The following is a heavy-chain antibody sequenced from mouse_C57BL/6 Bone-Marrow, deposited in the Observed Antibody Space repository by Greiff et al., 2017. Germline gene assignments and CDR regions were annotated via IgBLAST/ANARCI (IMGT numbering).Heavy chain of an antibody. CDR3: VRHRWLRRDWYMDV. Sequence: EVQLVESGGGLVQPKGSLKLSCAASGFSFNTYAMNWVRQAPGKGLEWVARIRRKSNNYATYYAYSVKDRFTISRDDSESMLYLQMNNMKTEDTAMYYCVRHRWLRRDWYMDVWGTGTTVTVSS. D-gene: IGHD2-2*01. CDR2: IRRKSNNYAT. CDR1: GFSFNTYA. J-gene: IGHJ1*03. V-gene: IGHV10-1*01.